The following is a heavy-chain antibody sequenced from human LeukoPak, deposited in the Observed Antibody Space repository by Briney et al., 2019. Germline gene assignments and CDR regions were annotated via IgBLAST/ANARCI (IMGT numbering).Heavy chain of an antibody. V-gene: IGHV3-49*04. J-gene: IGHJ6*02. CDR2: IRSKAYGGTT. CDR3: TRDRAVPAAWYYYYYGMDV. Sequence: PGGSLRLSCTASGFTFGDYAMSWVRQAPGKGLEWVGFIRSKAYGGTTEYAASVKGRFTISRDDSKSIAYLQMNSLKTEDTAVYYCTRDRAVPAAWYYYYYGMDVWGQGTTVTVSS. D-gene: IGHD2-2*01. CDR1: GFTFGDYA.